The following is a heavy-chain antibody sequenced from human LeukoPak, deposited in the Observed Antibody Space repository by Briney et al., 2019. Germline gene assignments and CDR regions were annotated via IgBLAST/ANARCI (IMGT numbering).Heavy chain of an antibody. CDR1: GGSISSYY. Sequence: SETLSLTCTVSGGSISSYYWSWIRQPPGKGLEWIGYIYTSGSTNYNPSLKGRVTISVDTSKNQFSLKLSSVTAADTAVYYCARRGGSSWYNNWFDPWGQGTLVTVSS. V-gene: IGHV4-4*09. J-gene: IGHJ5*02. CDR3: ARRGGSSWYNNWFDP. CDR2: IYTSGST. D-gene: IGHD6-13*01.